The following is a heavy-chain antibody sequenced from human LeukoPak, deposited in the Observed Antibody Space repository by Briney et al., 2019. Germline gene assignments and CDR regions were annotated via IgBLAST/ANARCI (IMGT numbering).Heavy chain of an antibody. Sequence: GASVKVPCKASGYTFTSYDINWVRQATGQGLEWMGWMNPNSGNTGYAQKFQGRVTMTRNTSISTAYMELSSLRSEDTAVYYCARRGYNWNDLYYYYGMDVWGQGTTVTVSS. CDR1: GYTFTSYD. CDR3: ARRGYNWNDLYYYYGMDV. CDR2: MNPNSGNT. D-gene: IGHD1-1*01. V-gene: IGHV1-8*01. J-gene: IGHJ6*02.